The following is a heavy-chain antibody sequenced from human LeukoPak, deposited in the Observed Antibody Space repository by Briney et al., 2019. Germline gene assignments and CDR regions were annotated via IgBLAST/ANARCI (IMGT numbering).Heavy chain of an antibody. CDR1: GYTFTGYY. Sequence: ASVKVSCKASGYTFTGYYMHWVRQAPGQGLEGMGWINTNTGNPTYAQGFTGRVFFSLDTSVSTAYLQISSLKAEDTAVYYCARVASHSSSRTRYGQGLDPWGQGTLVTVSS. CDR2: INTNTGNP. V-gene: IGHV7-4-1*02. J-gene: IGHJ5*02. D-gene: IGHD6-13*01. CDR3: ARVASHSSSRTRYGQGLDP.